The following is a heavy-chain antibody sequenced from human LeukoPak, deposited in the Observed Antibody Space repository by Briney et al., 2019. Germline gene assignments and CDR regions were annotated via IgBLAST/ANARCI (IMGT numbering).Heavy chain of an antibody. J-gene: IGHJ6*03. CDR2: ISGSGGST. V-gene: IGHV3-23*01. D-gene: IGHD6-19*01. CDR1: GFTFSSYG. CDR3: ARDAVFKDYYHYYYMDV. Sequence: GGTLRLSCAASGFTFSSYGMSWVRQAPGKGLEWVSAISGSGGSTYYADSVKGRFTISRDNSKNTLYLQMNSLRAEDTAVYYCARDAVFKDYYHYYYMDVWGKGTTVTVSS.